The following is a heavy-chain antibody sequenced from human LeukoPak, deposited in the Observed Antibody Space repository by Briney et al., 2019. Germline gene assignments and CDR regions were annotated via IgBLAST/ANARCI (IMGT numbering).Heavy chain of an antibody. CDR3: ARGRERGSSSSFTDY. CDR1: GYTFTSYD. Sequence: ASVKVSCKASGYTFTSYDINWVRQATGRGLEWMGWMNPNSANTGYAQKFQSRVTITRNTSISTTYMELSSLRFEDTAVYYCARGRERGSSSSFTDYWGQGTLVIVSS. J-gene: IGHJ4*02. D-gene: IGHD6-6*01. CDR2: MNPNSANT. V-gene: IGHV1-8*03.